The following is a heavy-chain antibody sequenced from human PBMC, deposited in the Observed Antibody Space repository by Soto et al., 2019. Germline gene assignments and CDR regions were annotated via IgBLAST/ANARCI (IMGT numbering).Heavy chain of an antibody. V-gene: IGHV3-30-3*01. CDR2: TSYDGSNK. Sequence: GGSLRLSCAASGFIFSNNAMYWVRQAPGKGLERVAVTSYDGSNKDYADSVKGRFTISRDNSKNTLYLQMNSLRAGDTAVYYCARDMSSLYYDFWSGPLDVWGQGTTVTVSS. CDR3: ARDMSSLYYDFWSGPLDV. J-gene: IGHJ6*02. CDR1: GFIFSNNA. D-gene: IGHD3-3*01.